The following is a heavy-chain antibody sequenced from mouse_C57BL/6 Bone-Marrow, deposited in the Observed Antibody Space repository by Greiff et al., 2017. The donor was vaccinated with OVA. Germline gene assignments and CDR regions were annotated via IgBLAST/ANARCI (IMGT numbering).Heavy chain of an antibody. V-gene: IGHV1-69*01. CDR1: GYTFTSYW. Sequence: QVQLQQPGAELVMPGASVKLSCKASGYTFTSYWMHWVKQRPGQGLAWIGEIDPSDSYTNYNQKFKGKSTLTVDKSSSTAYMQLSSLTSDDSAVYYGARGGHYYGSSLYAMDYWGQGTSVTVSS. CDR3: ARGGHYYGSSLYAMDY. CDR2: IDPSDSYT. J-gene: IGHJ4*01. D-gene: IGHD1-1*01.